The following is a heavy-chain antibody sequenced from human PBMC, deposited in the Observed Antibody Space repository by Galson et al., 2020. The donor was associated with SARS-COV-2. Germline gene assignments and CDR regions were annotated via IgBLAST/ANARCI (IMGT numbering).Heavy chain of an antibody. CDR2: ISYDGSNK. CDR1: GFTFTRYA. J-gene: IGHJ6*03. CDR3: AKGDVDTAMGAGYYYYMDV. Sequence: GESLKISRAAAGFTFTRYAMYWVRQAPGKGLEWVAVISYDGSNKYYADSVKGRFTISRDNSKNTLYLQMNSLRAEDTAVYYCAKGDVDTAMGAGYYYYMDVWGKGTTVTISS. D-gene: IGHD5-18*01. V-gene: IGHV3-30*18.